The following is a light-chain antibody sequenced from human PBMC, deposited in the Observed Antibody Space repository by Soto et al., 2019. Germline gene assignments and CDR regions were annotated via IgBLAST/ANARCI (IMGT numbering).Light chain of an antibody. V-gene: IGKV3-20*01. CDR3: QQYGSTPLT. CDR2: DAS. CDR1: KSISSNY. J-gene: IGKJ4*01. Sequence: ENLLTHSPGRNSLSPGERATLSSTASKSISSNYLAWYQHKPGKAPRLLIYDASNRASGIPDRFSGSGSGADFTLTINRLEPEDFAVYFCQQYGSTPLTFGRGTKVDI.